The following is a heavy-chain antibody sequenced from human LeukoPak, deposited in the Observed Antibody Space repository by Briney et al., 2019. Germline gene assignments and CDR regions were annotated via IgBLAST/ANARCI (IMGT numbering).Heavy chain of an antibody. CDR1: GGTFSSYA. Sequence: SVKVSCKASGGTFSSYAISWVRQAPGQGLEWMGGIIPIFGTANYAQKFQGRVTITTDESTSTAYMELSSLRSEDTAVYYCARVVVTTKLIYYYYYYYMDVWGKGTTVTVSS. D-gene: IGHD2-21*02. J-gene: IGHJ6*03. CDR3: ARVVVTTKLIYYYYYYYMDV. CDR2: IIPIFGTA. V-gene: IGHV1-69*05.